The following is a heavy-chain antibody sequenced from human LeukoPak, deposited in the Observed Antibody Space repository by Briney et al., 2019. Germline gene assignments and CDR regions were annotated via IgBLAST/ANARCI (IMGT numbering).Heavy chain of an antibody. Sequence: GASVKVSCKASGYTFTGYYMNWVRQAPGQGLEWMGWINPNSGGTNYAQKFQGRVTMTRDTSISTAYMELSRLRSDDTAVYYCARGGYSYGIPATMDVWGKGTTVTVSS. CDR3: ARGGYSYGIPATMDV. CDR2: INPNSGGT. D-gene: IGHD5-18*01. V-gene: IGHV1-2*02. CDR1: GYTFTGYY. J-gene: IGHJ6*03.